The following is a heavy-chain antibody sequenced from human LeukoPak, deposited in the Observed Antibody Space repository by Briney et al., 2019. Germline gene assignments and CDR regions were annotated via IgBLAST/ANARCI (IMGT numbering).Heavy chain of an antibody. Sequence: PGGSLRLSCAASGFTFDDYAMHWVRQAPGKGLEWVSGISWNSGSIGYADSVKGRFTISRDNAKNSLYLQMNSLRAEDMALYYCAKDMGYDSHAFDIRGQGTMVTVSS. CDR2: ISWNSGSI. J-gene: IGHJ3*02. CDR3: AKDMGYDSHAFDI. CDR1: GFTFDDYA. D-gene: IGHD3-22*01. V-gene: IGHV3-9*03.